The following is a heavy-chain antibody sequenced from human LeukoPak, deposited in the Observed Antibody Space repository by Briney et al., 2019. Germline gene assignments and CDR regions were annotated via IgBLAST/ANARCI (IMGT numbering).Heavy chain of an antibody. J-gene: IGHJ4*02. Sequence: GGSLRLSCAASGFTFNSYAMHWVCQAPGKGLEWVAVISYDGSNKYYADSVKGRFTISRDNSKNTLYLQMNSLRAEDTAVYYCAKGGVPVVSPAVNWGQGTLVTVSS. CDR1: GFTFNSYA. D-gene: IGHD2-2*01. V-gene: IGHV3-30-3*01. CDR2: ISYDGSNK. CDR3: AKGGVPVVSPAVN.